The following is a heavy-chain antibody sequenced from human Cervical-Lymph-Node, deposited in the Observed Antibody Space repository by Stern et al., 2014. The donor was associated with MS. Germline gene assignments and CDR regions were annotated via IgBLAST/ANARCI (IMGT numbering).Heavy chain of an antibody. CDR2: IKSDGRST. J-gene: IGHJ6*02. D-gene: IGHD1-14*01. CDR3: AREKTDIYNFYGLDV. V-gene: IGHV3-74*03. Sequence: VQLVQSGGGLVQPGGSLRLSCAASGFTFSTYWMHWARQAPGKGLVWILRIKSDGRSTMYADSVKGRSTISRENAKNTLYLQMDSLRAEDTGVYYCAREKTDIYNFYGLDVWGQGTTVTVSS. CDR1: GFTFSTYW.